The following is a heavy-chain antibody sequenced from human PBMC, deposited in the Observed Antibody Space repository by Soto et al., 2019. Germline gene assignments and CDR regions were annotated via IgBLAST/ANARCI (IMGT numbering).Heavy chain of an antibody. J-gene: IGHJ4*01. D-gene: IGHD6-13*01. CDR3: ATLGIDLDY. CDR1: GFTFRTAW. CDR2: IKSKIDGETT. Sequence: GGSLRLSCAAPGFTFRTAWMSWVRQAPGKGLEWVGRIKSKIDGETTDYAAPVKGRFTMSRDDSKNTLYLQMNSLKTEDSAVYHCATLGIDLDYWGPGITVTVSS. V-gene: IGHV3-15*01.